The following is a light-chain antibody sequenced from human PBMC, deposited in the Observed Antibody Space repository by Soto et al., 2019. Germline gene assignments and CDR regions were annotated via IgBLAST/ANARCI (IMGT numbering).Light chain of an antibody. V-gene: IGKV3-20*01. CDR1: QSVGSNY. J-gene: IGKJ2*01. CDR3: QQYGGSPYT. CDR2: VAS. Sequence: EIVLTQSPGTLSLSPGERATLSCRASQSVGSNYLAWYQQKPGQAPRLLIHVASNRATGIPDRFSGSGSGTDFSLTISRLEPEDFAVYYCQQYGGSPYTFGQGTKLEI.